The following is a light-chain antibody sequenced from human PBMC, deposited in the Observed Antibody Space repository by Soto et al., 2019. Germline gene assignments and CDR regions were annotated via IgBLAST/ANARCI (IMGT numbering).Light chain of an antibody. V-gene: IGKV3-15*01. J-gene: IGKJ1*01. Sequence: EIVMPQSPATLSVSPGERATISCRASQSVSRNLAWYQQKPGQAPRLLIYGASTRATGIPARFSGSGSGTEFTLTISSLQSEDVAVYYCQHPGTFGQGTKVEIK. CDR1: QSVSRN. CDR3: QHPGT. CDR2: GAS.